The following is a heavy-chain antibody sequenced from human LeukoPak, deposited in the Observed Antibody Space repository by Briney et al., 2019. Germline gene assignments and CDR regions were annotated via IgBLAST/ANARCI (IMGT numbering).Heavy chain of an antibody. Sequence: SETLSLTCTVSGGSISSGGYYWSWIRQHPGKGLEWIGYIYYSGSTYYNPSLKSRVTISVDRSKNQFSLKLSSVTAADTAVYYCAREVDYYFDYWGQGTLVTVSS. J-gene: IGHJ4*02. V-gene: IGHV4-31*03. CDR1: GGSISSGGYY. CDR2: IYYSGST. CDR3: AREVDYYFDY.